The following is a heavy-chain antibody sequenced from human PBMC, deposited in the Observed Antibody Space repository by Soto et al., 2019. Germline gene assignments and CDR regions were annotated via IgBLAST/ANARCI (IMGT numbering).Heavy chain of an antibody. Sequence: QVQLVQSGAEVEKPGSSVKVSCKASGGTFSSYAFSWVRQAPGQGLEWMGGIIPVFGATNYAKTFQGRVTITADASTSTAYMDLSSLRSEDTAVYYCAGSPESSYALSQLVITTFAFYWGQGTLVTVSP. J-gene: IGHJ4*02. CDR1: GGTFSSYA. CDR3: AGSPESSYALSQLVITTFAFY. CDR2: IIPVFGAT. D-gene: IGHD3-22*01. V-gene: IGHV1-69*01.